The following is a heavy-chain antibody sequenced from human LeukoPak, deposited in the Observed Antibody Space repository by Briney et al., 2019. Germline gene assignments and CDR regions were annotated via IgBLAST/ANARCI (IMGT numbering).Heavy chain of an antibody. CDR3: ARDFYGSRSTFYYYYYMDV. J-gene: IGHJ6*03. CDR1: GGSISSYY. CDR2: IYTSGST. V-gene: IGHV4-4*07. D-gene: IGHD3-10*01. Sequence: TSETLSLTCTVSGGSISSYYWSWIRQPAGKGLEWIGRIYTSGSTNYNPSLKSRVTMSVDTSKNQFSLKLSSVTAADTAVYYCARDFYGSRSTFYYYYYMDVWGKGTTVTVSS.